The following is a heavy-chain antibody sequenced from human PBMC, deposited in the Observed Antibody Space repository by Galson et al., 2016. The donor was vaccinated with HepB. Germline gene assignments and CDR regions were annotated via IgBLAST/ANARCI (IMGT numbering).Heavy chain of an antibody. Sequence: SLRLSCAVSGFTVSGNHMSWVRQAPGKGLEWVSLIESGGNRFYADSVTGRFTVSSDSSKNTMYLQMNTLRAEDTAVYYCAADKGDSRGWPIFDFWGQGTLVIASS. CDR1: GFTVSGNH. CDR2: IESGGNR. V-gene: IGHV3-53*01. CDR3: AADKGDSRGWPIFDF. D-gene: IGHD3-22*01. J-gene: IGHJ4*02.